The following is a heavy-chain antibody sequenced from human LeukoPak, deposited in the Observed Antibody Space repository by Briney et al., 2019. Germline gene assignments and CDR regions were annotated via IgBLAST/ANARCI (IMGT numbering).Heavy chain of an antibody. D-gene: IGHD3-10*01. CDR2: IKQDGSEK. V-gene: IGHV3-7*03. CDR1: GFTFSSHW. CDR3: ARATNYYDSGPYYFDY. Sequence: PGGSLRLSCAASGFTFSSHWMNWVRQAPGKGLEWVANIKQDGSEKYYVDSVKGRFTISRDNAKNSLYLQINSLRAEDTAVYYCARATNYYDSGPYYFDYWGQGTLVTVSS. J-gene: IGHJ4*02.